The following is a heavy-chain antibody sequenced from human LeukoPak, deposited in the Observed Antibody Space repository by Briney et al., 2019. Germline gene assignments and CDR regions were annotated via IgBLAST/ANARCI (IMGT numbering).Heavy chain of an antibody. J-gene: IGHJ6*03. CDR3: ARGGGYSSSSVHYYYMDV. CDR1: GYTFTGYY. Sequence: ASVKVSCKASGYTFTGYYMHWVRQAPGQGLEWMGWINPNSGGTNYAQKFQGRVTMTRDTSISTAYMELSRLRSDDTAVYYCARGGGYSSSSVHYYYMDVWGKGTTVTVSS. V-gene: IGHV1-2*02. CDR2: INPNSGGT. D-gene: IGHD6-6*01.